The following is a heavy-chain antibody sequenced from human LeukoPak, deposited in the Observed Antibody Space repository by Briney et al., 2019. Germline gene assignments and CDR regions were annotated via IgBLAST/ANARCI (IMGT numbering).Heavy chain of an antibody. CDR3: AKSPMAAAGTLWGY. CDR2: ISSTSNSK. Sequence: GGSLRLSCAASGFTFRAFTMHWARQAPGKGLEWVSSISSTSNSKFYADSLKGRFSISRDNAKNSLYLQMNSLRAEDTAVYYCAKSPMAAAGTLWGYWGQGTLVTVSS. V-gene: IGHV3-21*04. D-gene: IGHD6-13*01. CDR1: GFTFRAFT. J-gene: IGHJ4*02.